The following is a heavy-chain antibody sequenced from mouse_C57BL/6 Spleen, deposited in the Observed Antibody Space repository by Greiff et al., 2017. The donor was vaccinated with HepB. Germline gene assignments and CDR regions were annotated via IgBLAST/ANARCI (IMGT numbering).Heavy chain of an antibody. J-gene: IGHJ4*01. CDR2: IDPETGGT. CDR3: TRREYGSSPIFYAMDY. Sequence: QVQLKESGAELVRPGASVTLSCKASGCTFTDYEMHWVKQTPVHGLEWIGAIDPETGGTAYNQKFKGKAILTADKSSSTAYMELRSLTSEDSAVYYCTRREYGSSPIFYAMDYWGQGTSVTVSS. D-gene: IGHD1-1*01. V-gene: IGHV1-15*01. CDR1: GCTFTDYE.